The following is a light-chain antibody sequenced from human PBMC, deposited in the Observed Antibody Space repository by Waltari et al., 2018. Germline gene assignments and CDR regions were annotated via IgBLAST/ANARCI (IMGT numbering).Light chain of an antibody. CDR3: HQYYSAPWT. V-gene: IGKV4-1*01. CDR1: QSVLDSSNNKNS. CDR2: SAS. J-gene: IGKJ1*01. Sequence: DIVMTQSPDSLAVSXGERATINCKSSQSVLDSSNNKNSLTWYQQKPRQPPKVPIYSASPRGSGVPDRFSGGGSGTDFTHPIGXLQAEDVXAXYCHQYYSAPWTFGXGTKVEIK.